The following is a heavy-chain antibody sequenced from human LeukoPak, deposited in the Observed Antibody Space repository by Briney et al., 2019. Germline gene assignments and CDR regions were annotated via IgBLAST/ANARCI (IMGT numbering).Heavy chain of an antibody. CDR2: ISSRAGTI. CDR1: GFTFSNYE. D-gene: IGHD6-13*01. CDR3: ARVGAFSSSWLLY. Sequence: GGSLRLSCSASGFTFSNYEMNWVRQAPGKGLEWVSSISSRAGTIYYADSVKGRFTISRDNAKNSLYLQMNSLRVEDTALYYCARVGAFSSSWLLYWGQGTLVTVSS. V-gene: IGHV3-48*03. J-gene: IGHJ4*02.